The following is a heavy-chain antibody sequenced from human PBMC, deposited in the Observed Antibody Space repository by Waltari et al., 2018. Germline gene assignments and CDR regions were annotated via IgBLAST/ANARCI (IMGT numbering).Heavy chain of an antibody. Sequence: QVQLVQSGAEVKKPGSSVKVSCKASGGTFSSYTISWVRQAPGQGLEWMGWMNPNSGNTGYAQKFQGRVTMTRNTSISTAYMELSSLRSEDTAVYYCARGDPLYYDILTGYYYYYGMDVWGQGTTVTVSS. V-gene: IGHV1-8*02. J-gene: IGHJ6*02. CDR2: MNPNSGNT. D-gene: IGHD3-9*01. CDR3: ARGDPLYYDILTGYYYYYGMDV. CDR1: GGTFSSYT.